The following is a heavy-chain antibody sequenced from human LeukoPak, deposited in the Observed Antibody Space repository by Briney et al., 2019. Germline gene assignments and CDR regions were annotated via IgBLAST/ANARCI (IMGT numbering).Heavy chain of an antibody. Sequence: ASVKVSCKASGYSFTRYYIHWVRQAPGQGLEWMGWINPDGDVTKSAQKFQGRVTMTTDKSINTVFMELSGLTSDDTALYYCARGPNHYYYMDFWGKGTTVSVSS. V-gene: IGHV1-2*02. D-gene: IGHD2-8*01. CDR2: INPDGDVT. CDR3: ARGPNHYYYMDF. CDR1: GYSFTRYY. J-gene: IGHJ6*03.